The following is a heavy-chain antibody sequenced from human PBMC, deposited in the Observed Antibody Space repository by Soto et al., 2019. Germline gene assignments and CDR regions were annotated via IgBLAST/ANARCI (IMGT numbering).Heavy chain of an antibody. D-gene: IGHD5-12*01. CDR3: ARHHGPTTSENWFDP. Sequence: QVPLVQSGVEVKTPGASVKVSCQASGYTFFTYDISWVRQAPGQGLEGLGMISTDSGDTKYAQKFQGRVTMTTGTSTTTAYLELRSLRSDDTAVYYCARHHGPTTSENWFDPWGQGTLVTVSS. CDR2: ISTDSGDT. CDR1: GYTFFTYD. V-gene: IGHV1-18*01. J-gene: IGHJ5*02.